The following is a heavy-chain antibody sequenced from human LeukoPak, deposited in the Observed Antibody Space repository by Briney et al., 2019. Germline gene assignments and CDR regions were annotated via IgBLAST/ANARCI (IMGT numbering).Heavy chain of an antibody. CDR3: ARDKSYRFDY. CDR2: ISADSGNT. D-gene: IGHD3-10*01. V-gene: IGHV1-18*01. J-gene: IGHJ4*02. Sequence: GASVKVSCKASGYTFTSNGISWVRQAPGKGLEWMGWISADSGNTNYAQKMQGRVTMTTETSSSTAYMELRNLRSDDTAVYYCARDKSYRFDYWGQGTLVTVSS. CDR1: GYTFTSNG.